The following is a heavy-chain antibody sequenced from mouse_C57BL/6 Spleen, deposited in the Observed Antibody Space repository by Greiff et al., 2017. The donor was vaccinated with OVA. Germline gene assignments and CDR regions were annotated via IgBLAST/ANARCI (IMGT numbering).Heavy chain of an antibody. V-gene: IGHV1-52*01. CDR3: ARGDNEEWYCDV. D-gene: IGHD1-3*01. CDR1: GYTFTSYW. J-gene: IGHJ1*03. CDR2: IDPSDSET. Sequence: QVQLQQPGAELVRPGSSVKLSCKASGYTFTSYWMHWVKQRPIQGLEWIGNIDPSDSETHYNQKFKDKATLTVDKSSSTAYMPLSSLTSEDSAVYDCARGDNEEWYCDVWGTGTTGTVSS.